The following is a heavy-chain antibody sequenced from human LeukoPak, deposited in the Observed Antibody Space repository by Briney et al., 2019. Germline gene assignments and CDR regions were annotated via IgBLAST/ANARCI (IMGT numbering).Heavy chain of an antibody. Sequence: GGSLRLSCAASGFTFSSYAMSWVRQAPGKGLEWVANIKNDGTVKNNVGSVKGRFTISRDNAKNSLYLQMNSLRAEDTGVYYCAKDSYSKGDYWGQGVLVTVSS. CDR2: IKNDGTVK. D-gene: IGHD5-18*01. CDR3: AKDSYSKGDY. J-gene: IGHJ4*02. CDR1: GFTFSSYA. V-gene: IGHV3-7*01.